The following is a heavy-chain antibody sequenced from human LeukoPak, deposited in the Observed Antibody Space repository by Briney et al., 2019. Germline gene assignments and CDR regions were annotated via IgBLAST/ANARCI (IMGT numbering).Heavy chain of an antibody. D-gene: IGHD3-16*01. CDR3: AGDPTRGGDSYFDY. Sequence: PGGSLRLSCAASGFSFSTYGMHWVRQAPGKGLECVALIWKAGTNTYYADSGKGPSTISRNNSKNTMYLQMNSQTTADTAINYCAGDPTRGGDSYFDYWGQGIPVIVSS. J-gene: IGHJ4*02. V-gene: IGHV3-33*01. CDR1: GFSFSTYG. CDR2: IWKAGTNT.